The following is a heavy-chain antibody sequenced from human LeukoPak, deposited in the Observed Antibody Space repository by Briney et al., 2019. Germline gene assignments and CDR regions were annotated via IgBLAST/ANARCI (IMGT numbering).Heavy chain of an antibody. CDR2: IWYDGSNK. V-gene: IGHV3-33*01. J-gene: IGHJ4*02. CDR1: GFTFSSYG. D-gene: IGHD2-21*02. CDR3: ARDEGAYCGGDCSIDY. Sequence: GRSLRLSCAASGFTFSSYGMHWVRQAPGKGLEWVAVIWYDGSNKYYADSVKGRFTISRDNSKNTLYLQMNSLRAEDTAVYYCARDEGAYCGGDCSIDYWDQGTLVTVSS.